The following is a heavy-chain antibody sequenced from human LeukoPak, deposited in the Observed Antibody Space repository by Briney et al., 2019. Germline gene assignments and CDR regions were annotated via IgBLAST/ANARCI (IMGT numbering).Heavy chain of an antibody. CDR2: IDGSER. CDR1: EYS. V-gene: IGHV3-7*01. CDR3: AGGYNDYYAMDV. J-gene: IGHJ6*02. D-gene: IGHD2-15*01. Sequence: GEPLRLSCSASEYSMTWVRQAPGKGLEWVANIDGSERNYVDSVRGRFSISRDNAKNSLILQMDNLRVEDTAVYYCAGGYNDYYAMDVWGQGTTVTVS.